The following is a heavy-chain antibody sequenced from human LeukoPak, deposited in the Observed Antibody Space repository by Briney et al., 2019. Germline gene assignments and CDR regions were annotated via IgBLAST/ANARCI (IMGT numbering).Heavy chain of an antibody. V-gene: IGHV3-43*02. CDR2: ISGDGGST. Sequence: GGSLRLSCAASGFTFDDYAMHWVRQVPGKGLEWVSLISGDGGSTYYADSVKGRFTISRDNSKNSLYLQMNSLRTEDTALYYCAKDRMGSYSMAWFDPWGQGTLVTVSS. J-gene: IGHJ5*02. D-gene: IGHD1-26*01. CDR1: GFTFDDYA. CDR3: AKDRMGSYSMAWFDP.